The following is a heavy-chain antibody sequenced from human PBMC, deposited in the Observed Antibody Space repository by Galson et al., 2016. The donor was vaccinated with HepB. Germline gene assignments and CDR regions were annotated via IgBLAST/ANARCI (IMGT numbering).Heavy chain of an antibody. CDR1: GYTFFTYG. Sequence: SVKVSCKASGYTFFTYGISWLRQAPGQGLEWMGWISGDNVNTKTARKFQGRVTMTTDTSTSTAYMELRSLRSDDTAVYYCARDAKNHYDPVGYYYLLCGSWGQGTLVTVSS. V-gene: IGHV1-18*01. J-gene: IGHJ5*02. CDR3: ARDAKNHYDPVGYYYLLCGS. D-gene: IGHD3-22*01. CDR2: ISGDNVNT.